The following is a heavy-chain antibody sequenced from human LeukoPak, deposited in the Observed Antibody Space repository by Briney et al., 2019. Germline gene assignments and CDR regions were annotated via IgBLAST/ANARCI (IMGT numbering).Heavy chain of an antibody. V-gene: IGHV1-2*02. CDR1: GYTFTGYY. J-gene: IGHJ4*02. Sequence: ASVKVSCKASGYTFTGYYMHWVRQAPGQGLEWMGWINPNSGGTNYAQKFQGRVTMTRDTSISTAYMELSRLRSDDTAVYYCARASLLRTFGSGLDYWGQGTLVTVSS. CDR2: INPNSGGT. D-gene: IGHD3-10*01. CDR3: ARASLLRTFGSGLDY.